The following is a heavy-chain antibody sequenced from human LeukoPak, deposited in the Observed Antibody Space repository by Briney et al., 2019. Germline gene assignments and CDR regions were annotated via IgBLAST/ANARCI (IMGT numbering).Heavy chain of an antibody. V-gene: IGHV1-69*04. J-gene: IGHJ4*02. D-gene: IGHD6-19*01. CDR1: GGTFSSYA. CDR3: ARVERRSFDY. Sequence: ASVKVSCTASGGTFSSYAISWVRQAPGQGLEWMGRIVPILGIANYAQKFQGRVTITADKSTSTAYMELSSLRSEDTAVYYCARVERRSFDYWGQGTLVTVSS. CDR2: IVPILGIA.